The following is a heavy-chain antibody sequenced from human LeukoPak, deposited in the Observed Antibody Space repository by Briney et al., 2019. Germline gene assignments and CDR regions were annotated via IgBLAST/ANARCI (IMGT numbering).Heavy chain of an antibody. Sequence: KPSETLSLTCAVYGGSFSGYYWSWIRQPPGKGLEWIGEINHSGSTNYNPSLKSRVTISVDTSKNQFSLKLSSVTAADTAVYYCARHSTSSGYYYLDYWGQGTLVTVSS. CDR2: INHSGST. D-gene: IGHD3-22*01. V-gene: IGHV4-34*01. CDR1: GGSFSGYY. J-gene: IGHJ4*02. CDR3: ARHSTSSGYYYLDY.